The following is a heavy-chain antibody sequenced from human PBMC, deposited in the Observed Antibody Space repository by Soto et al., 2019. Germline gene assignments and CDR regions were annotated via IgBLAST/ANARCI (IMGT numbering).Heavy chain of an antibody. Sequence: EVQVVESGGGLVKPGGSLRLSCAASGLSLSDAWVNWVRQAPGKGLQWVGRIKRKIDGGTTDFAAPVKGRFTISRGDSENTAYLHMNTLKVEDTALYYCSISGSNNGIEYWGQGALVTVSA. J-gene: IGHJ4*02. CDR2: IKRKIDGGTT. CDR1: GLSLSDAW. D-gene: IGHD1-26*01. V-gene: IGHV3-15*07. CDR3: SISGSNNGIEY.